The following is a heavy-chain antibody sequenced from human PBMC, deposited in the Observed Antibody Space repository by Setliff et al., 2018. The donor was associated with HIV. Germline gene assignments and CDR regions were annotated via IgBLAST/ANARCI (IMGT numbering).Heavy chain of an antibody. CDR3: AKKTAAYTSGSWLHS. Sequence: GGSLRLSCGSSGFTFSSYAMTWVRQAPGKGLECVAGISGSGGDTYYADSVKGRFVISREKSKSTLYLQMNSLRAEDTAVYYCAKKTAAYTSGSWLHSCGQGPLVTVSS. D-gene: IGHD3-10*01. V-gene: IGHV3-23*01. CDR1: GFTFSSYA. CDR2: ISGSGGDT. J-gene: IGHJ5*01.